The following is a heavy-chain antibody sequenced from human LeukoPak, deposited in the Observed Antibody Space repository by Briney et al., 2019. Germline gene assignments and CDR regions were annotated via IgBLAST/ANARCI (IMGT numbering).Heavy chain of an antibody. J-gene: IGHJ5*01. V-gene: IGHV3-9*01. CDR2: ISWNSGSI. CDR3: ANNGDYSGSFPFDF. D-gene: IGHD1-26*01. Sequence: GGSLRLSCAASGFTFDDYAMHWVRQAPGKGLEWVSGISWNSGSIGYADSVKGRFTISRDNSKNTLYLQMNSLTAEDTAVYYCANNGDYSGSFPFDFWGQGTLVTVSS. CDR1: GFTFDDYA.